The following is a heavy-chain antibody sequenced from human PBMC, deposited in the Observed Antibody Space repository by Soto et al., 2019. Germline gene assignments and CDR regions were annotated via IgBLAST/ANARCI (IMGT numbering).Heavy chain of an antibody. CDR2: FYYSGST. Sequence: QVQLQESGPGLVKPSQTLSLTCTVSGXSISXXGYYWNWIRQHPGKGLEWIGYFYYSGSTYYNPXXXXXXXXXXXXXXXXXXXXXXSVTAAXXXVXYCARSVFPWGQGTLVTVSS. CDR1: GXSISXXGYY. V-gene: IGHV4-31*01. CDR3: ARSVFP. D-gene: IGHD2-21*02. J-gene: IGHJ5*02.